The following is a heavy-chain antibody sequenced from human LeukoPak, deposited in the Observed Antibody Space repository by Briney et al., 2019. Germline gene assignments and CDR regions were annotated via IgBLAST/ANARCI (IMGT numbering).Heavy chain of an antibody. J-gene: IGHJ5*02. CDR2: IIPIFGTA. CDR1: GGTFSSYA. D-gene: IGHD2-2*01. V-gene: IGHV1-69*13. Sequence: SVKVSCKASGGTFSSYAISWVRQAPGQGLEWMGGIIPIFGTANYAQKFQGRVTITADESTNTAYMELSSLRSEDTAVYYCARDVRHKYCSSASCYRGWFDPWGQGTLVTVSS. CDR3: ARDVRHKYCSSASCYRGWFDP.